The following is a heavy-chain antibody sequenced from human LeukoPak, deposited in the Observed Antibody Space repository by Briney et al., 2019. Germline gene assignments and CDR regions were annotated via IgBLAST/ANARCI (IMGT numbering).Heavy chain of an antibody. CDR1: GLSFSDYY. J-gene: IGHJ6*01. CDR2: ITNSGSTM. V-gene: IGHV3-11*01. Sequence: GALRLSCAASGLSFSDYYMSWIRQAPGKGLEWVSYITNSGSTMYYADSVKGRCTISRDNAKNSLFLQMNSLRAEDTAVYYCARDPPGSHYGMDGWGQGTTVTVSS. CDR3: ARDPPGSHYGMDG.